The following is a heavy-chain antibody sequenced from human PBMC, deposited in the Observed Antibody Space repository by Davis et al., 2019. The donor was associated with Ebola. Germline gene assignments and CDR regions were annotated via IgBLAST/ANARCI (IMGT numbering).Heavy chain of an antibody. CDR2: IIPIFGTA. V-gene: IGHV1-69*13. J-gene: IGHJ6*02. CDR3: ARGRVVLVVYAIRYYGMDV. D-gene: IGHD2-8*02. Sequence: AASVKVSCKASGGTFSSYAISWVRQAPGHGLEWMGGIIPIFGTANYAQKFQGRVTITADESTSTAYMELSSLRSEDTAVYYCARGRVVLVVYAIRYYGMDVWGQGTTVTVSS. CDR1: GGTFSSYA.